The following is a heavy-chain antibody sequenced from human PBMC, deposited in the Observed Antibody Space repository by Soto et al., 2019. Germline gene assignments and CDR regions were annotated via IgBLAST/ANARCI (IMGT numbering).Heavy chain of an antibody. J-gene: IGHJ6*03. CDR3: ARKTTSVTTNYYYYYMDV. D-gene: IGHD4-17*01. CDR1: GFTFSSYA. CDR2: ISGSGGST. Sequence: EVQLLESGGGLVQPGGSLRLSCAASGFTFSSYAMSWVRQAPGKGLEWVSAISGSGGSTYYADSVKGRFTISRYNSKYTLYLQMNSLRAEDTAVYYCARKTTSVTTNYYYYYMDVWGKGTTVTVSS. V-gene: IGHV3-23*01.